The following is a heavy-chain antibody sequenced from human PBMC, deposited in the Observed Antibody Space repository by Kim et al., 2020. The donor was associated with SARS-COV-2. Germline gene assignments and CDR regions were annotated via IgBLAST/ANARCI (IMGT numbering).Heavy chain of an antibody. V-gene: IGHV4-31*03. Sequence: SETLSLTCTVSGGSISSGGYYWSWIRQHPGKGLEWIGYIYYSGSTYYNPSLKSRVTISVDTSKNQFSLKLSSVTAADTAVYYCARVSTGGYHPSYFDYWGQGTLVTVSS. CDR3: ARVSTGGYHPSYFDY. J-gene: IGHJ4*02. CDR1: GGSISSGGYY. D-gene: IGHD3-22*01. CDR2: IYYSGST.